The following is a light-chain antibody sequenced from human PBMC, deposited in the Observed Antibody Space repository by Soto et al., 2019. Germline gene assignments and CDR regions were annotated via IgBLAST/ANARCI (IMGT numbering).Light chain of an antibody. CDR1: NSNIGSHT. V-gene: IGLV1-44*01. J-gene: IGLJ3*02. Sequence: QLVLTQPPSASGTPGQRVTISCSGSNSNIGSHTVNWYQQLPGTAPKLLIYSNNQRPSGVPDRFSGSKSGTSASLAISGLQSEDETDYYCAAWDDRLDGWVFGGGTKLTVL. CDR3: AAWDDRLDGWV. CDR2: SNN.